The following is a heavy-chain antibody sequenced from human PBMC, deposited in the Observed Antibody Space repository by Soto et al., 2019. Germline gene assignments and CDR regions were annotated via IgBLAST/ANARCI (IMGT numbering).Heavy chain of an antibody. CDR3: ARAITGYVT. D-gene: IGHD5-12*01. Sequence: GGSVKVSRKGSGITLTTYAIHWVRQAPGQRLEWMGWINAGNGDTRYSQKFQGRVTLTRDTSASTAYMDLSSLRSEDTAIYYCARAITGYVTWGQGTLVTVS. CDR2: INAGNGDT. V-gene: IGHV1-3*01. J-gene: IGHJ5*02. CDR1: GITLTTYA.